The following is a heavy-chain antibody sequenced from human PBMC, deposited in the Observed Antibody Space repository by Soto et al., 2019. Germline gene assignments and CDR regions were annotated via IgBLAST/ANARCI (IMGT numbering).Heavy chain of an antibody. V-gene: IGHV4-61*01. CDR3: AREEYYYDSSGYYRSDAFDI. CDR2: IYYSGST. Sequence: SETLSLTCTVSGGSVSSGSYYWSWIRQPPGKGLEWIGYIYYSGSTNYNPSLKSRVTISVDTSKNQFSLKLSSVTAADTAVYYCAREEYYYDSSGYYRSDAFDIWGQGTMVTVS. J-gene: IGHJ3*02. D-gene: IGHD3-22*01. CDR1: GGSVSSGSYY.